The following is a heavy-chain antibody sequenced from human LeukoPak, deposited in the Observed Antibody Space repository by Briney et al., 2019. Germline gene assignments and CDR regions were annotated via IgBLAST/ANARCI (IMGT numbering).Heavy chain of an antibody. V-gene: IGHV1-2*06. J-gene: IGHJ6*02. CDR2: INPNRGGT. D-gene: IGHD3-9*01. Sequence: ASVKVSCKASGYTFTGHYMNWVRQAPGQGLEWMGRINPNRGGTKYAQKFQGRVTMTRDTSISTAYMELSRLRSDDTAVYYCARARVYILTGYRYGMDVWGQGATVTVSS. CDR3: ARARVYILTGYRYGMDV. CDR1: GYTFTGHY.